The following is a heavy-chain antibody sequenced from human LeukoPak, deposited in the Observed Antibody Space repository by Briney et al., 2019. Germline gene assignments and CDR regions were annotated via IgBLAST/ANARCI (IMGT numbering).Heavy chain of an antibody. CDR2: IYYSGST. V-gene: IGHV4-39*01. CDR1: GGSISSSSYY. CDR3: ASHSEVEMATMDSFDP. Sequence: SETLSLTCTVSGGSISSSSYYWGWIRQPPGKGLEWIGSIYYSGSTYYNPSLKSRVTISVDTSKNQFSLKLSSVTAADTAVYYCASHSEVEMATMDSFDPWGQGILVTVSS. J-gene: IGHJ5*02. D-gene: IGHD5-24*01.